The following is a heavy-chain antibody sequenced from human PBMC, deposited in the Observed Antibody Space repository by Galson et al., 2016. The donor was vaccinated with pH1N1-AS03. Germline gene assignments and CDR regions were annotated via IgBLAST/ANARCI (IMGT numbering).Heavy chain of an antibody. CDR3: AREAGRRDGYIWTSDAFDV. Sequence: SLRLSCAASGFSLGSHEMNWVRQAPGKGLEWISYITADGTSRKYADSVRGRFTITRDNANNLVFLYMSSLTVEDTGLYYCAREAGRRDGYIWTSDAFDVWGRGTTVIVSA. CDR1: GFSLGSHE. J-gene: IGHJ3*01. D-gene: IGHD5-24*01. V-gene: IGHV3-48*03. CDR2: ITADGTSR.